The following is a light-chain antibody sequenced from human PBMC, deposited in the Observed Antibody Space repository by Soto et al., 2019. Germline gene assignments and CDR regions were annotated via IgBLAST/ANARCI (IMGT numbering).Light chain of an antibody. CDR1: QGIGNY. J-gene: IGKJ1*01. CDR2: AAS. Sequence: DIQMTQSPSSLSASVGDRVIITCRASQGIGNYLAWYQQRPGKAPKLVIYAASTLQSGVPSRFSGSGSGTDFTLSLNSLQPDDAAIYYCQRYNGGHGTFGPGTKVEIK. V-gene: IGKV1-27*01. CDR3: QRYNGGHGT.